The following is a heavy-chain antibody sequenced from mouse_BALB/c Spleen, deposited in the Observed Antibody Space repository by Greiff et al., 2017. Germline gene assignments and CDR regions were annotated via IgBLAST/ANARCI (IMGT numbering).Heavy chain of an antibody. V-gene: IGHV3-6*02. CDR3: ASNWDEDY. CDR1: GYSITSGYY. Sequence: VQLKESGPGLVKPSQSLSLTCSVTGYSITSGYYWNWIRQFPGNKLEWMGYISYDGSNNYNPSLKNRISITRDTSKNQFFLKLNSVTTEDTATYYCASNWDEDYWGQGTTLTVSS. CDR2: ISYDGSN. J-gene: IGHJ2*01. D-gene: IGHD4-1*01.